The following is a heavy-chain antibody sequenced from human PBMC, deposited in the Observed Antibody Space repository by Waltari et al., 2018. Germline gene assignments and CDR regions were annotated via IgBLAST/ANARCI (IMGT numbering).Heavy chain of an antibody. D-gene: IGHD1-26*01. Sequence: QVQLQESGPGLVKPSETLSLTCTVSGGSISSHYWSWIRQPPGKGLEGIGYIYYSGSTNSNPSLKSRFTISVDTSKNQFSLKLISVTAADTAVYYCARGWEREFDYWGQGTLVTVSS. CDR2: IYYSGST. J-gene: IGHJ4*02. V-gene: IGHV4-59*11. CDR1: GGSISSHY. CDR3: ARGWEREFDY.